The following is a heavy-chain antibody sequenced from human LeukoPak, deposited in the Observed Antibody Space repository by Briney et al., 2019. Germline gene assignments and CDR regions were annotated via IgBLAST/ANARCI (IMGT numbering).Heavy chain of an antibody. J-gene: IGHJ3*02. D-gene: IGHD3-9*01. CDR3: ARADYYDIFNGDYDAIDI. CDR1: GITVSNTY. CDR2: ISSGGST. Sequence: PGGSLRLSCAASGITVSNTYMSWVRQAPGMGLEWLSLISSGGSTHYADSVKGRFSISRDNSKNTLFLQMNSLRAGDTAVYYCARADYYDIFNGDYDAIDIWGQGTMVTVSS. V-gene: IGHV3-53*01.